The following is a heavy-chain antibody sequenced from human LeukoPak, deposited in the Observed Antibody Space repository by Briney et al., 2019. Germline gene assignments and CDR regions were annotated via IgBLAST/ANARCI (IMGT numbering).Heavy chain of an antibody. J-gene: IGHJ4*02. V-gene: IGHV3-74*01. CDR3: ARGDSSVYSPLGY. D-gene: IGHD3-22*01. CDR1: GFTFSNYG. CDR2: IEGDGSST. Sequence: GRSLRLSCAASGFTFSNYGMHWVRQAPGKGLVWVSHIEGDGSSTTYADSVKGRFTISRDNAKNTLYLQMNSLRAEDTAVYYCARGDSSVYSPLGYWGQGTRVTVSS.